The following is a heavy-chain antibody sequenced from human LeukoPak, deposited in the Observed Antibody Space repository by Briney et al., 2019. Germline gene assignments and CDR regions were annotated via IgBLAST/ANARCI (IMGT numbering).Heavy chain of an antibody. D-gene: IGHD2-2*01. CDR2: IIPISGTA. J-gene: IGHJ4*02. CDR3: ARVYCSSTSCYYLDY. V-gene: IGHV1-69*13. CDR1: GGTFSSYA. Sequence: ASVKVSCKASGGTFSSYAISWVRQAPGQGLEWMGGIIPISGTANYAQKFQGRVTITADESTSTAYMELSSLRSEDTAVYYCARVYCSSTSCYYLDYWGQGTLVTVSS.